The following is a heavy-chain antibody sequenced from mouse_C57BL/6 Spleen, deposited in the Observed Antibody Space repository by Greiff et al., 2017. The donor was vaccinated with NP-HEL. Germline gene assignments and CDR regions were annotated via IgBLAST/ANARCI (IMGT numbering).Heavy chain of an antibody. CDR1: GFTFSDYG. V-gene: IGHV5-17*01. CDR3: ANPYYYGSRDWYFDV. J-gene: IGHJ1*03. D-gene: IGHD1-1*01. Sequence: EVKLMESGGGLVKPGGSLKLSCAASGFTFSDYGMHWVRQAPEKGLEWVAYISSGSSTIYYADTVKGRFTISRDNAKHTLFLQMTSLRSEDTAMYYCANPYYYGSRDWYFDVWGTGTTVTVSS. CDR2: ISSGSSTI.